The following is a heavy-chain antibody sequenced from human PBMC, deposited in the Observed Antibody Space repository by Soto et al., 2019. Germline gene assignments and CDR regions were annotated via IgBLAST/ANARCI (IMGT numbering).Heavy chain of an antibody. CDR1: GYTFTSYY. CDR2: ISAYNGNT. V-gene: IGHV1-18*04. J-gene: IGHJ3*02. CDR3: ARDPLLYSSSTGGDAFDI. Sequence: ASVKVSCKASGYTFTSYYMHWVRQAPGQGLEWMGWISAYNGNTNYAQKLQGRVTMTTDTSTSTAYMELRSLRSDDTAVYYCARDPLLYSSSTGGDAFDIWGQGTMVTVSS. D-gene: IGHD6-6*01.